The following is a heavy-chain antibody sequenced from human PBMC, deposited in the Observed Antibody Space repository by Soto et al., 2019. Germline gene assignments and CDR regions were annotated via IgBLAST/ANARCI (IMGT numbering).Heavy chain of an antibody. V-gene: IGHV5-51*01. J-gene: IGHJ6*02. CDR1: GYSFTSYW. CDR3: ARQNAARENYYYGMDV. Sequence: PGESLTISCKGSGYSFTSYWIGWVRQMPGKGLEWMGIIYPGDSDTRYSPSFQGQVTISADKSISTAYLQWSSLKASDTAMYYCARQNAARENYYYGMDVWGQGTTVTVSS. D-gene: IGHD6-6*01. CDR2: IYPGDSDT.